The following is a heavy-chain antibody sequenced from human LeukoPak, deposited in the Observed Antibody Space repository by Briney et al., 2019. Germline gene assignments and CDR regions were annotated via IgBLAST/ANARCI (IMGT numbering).Heavy chain of an antibody. D-gene: IGHD5-12*01. Sequence: ASVKVSCKASGYTFTGYYMHWVRQAPGQGLEWMGWINPNNGDTNSARKFQGRVTLTRDTSISTAYMELSSLRSDDTAVYYCVRDQTGYDPGLIWGQGPLVTVSS. V-gene: IGHV1-2*02. CDR1: GYTFTGYY. J-gene: IGHJ4*02. CDR3: VRDQTGYDPGLI. CDR2: INPNNGDT.